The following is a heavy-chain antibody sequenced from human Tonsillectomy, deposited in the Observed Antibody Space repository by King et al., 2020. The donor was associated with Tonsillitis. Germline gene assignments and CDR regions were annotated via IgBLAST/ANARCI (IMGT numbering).Heavy chain of an antibody. CDR3: ARPVGLSARGDY. V-gene: IGHV5-51*01. CDR1: GYRFTSYW. J-gene: IGHJ4*02. CDR2: IYPDDSDT. Sequence: QLVQSGAEVKKPGESLRISCKGSGYRFTSYWIGWVRQMPGNGLEWMGIIYPDDSDTRYSPSFQGQVTISVDKSISTAYLHWSSRKASDTAMYYCARPVGLSARGDYWGQGTLVTVSS. D-gene: IGHD1-26*01.